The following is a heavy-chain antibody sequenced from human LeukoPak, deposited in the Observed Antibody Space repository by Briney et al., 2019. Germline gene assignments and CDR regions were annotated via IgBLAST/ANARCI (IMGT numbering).Heavy chain of an antibody. V-gene: IGHV3-21*01. Sequence: PGGSLRPSCAASGFTFSSYTMNWVRQAPGKGLEWVSSISSSSSYIYYADSVKGRFTISRDNAKNSLYLQMNSLRAEDTAVYYCARMVVTTSYDAFDIWGQGTMVTVSS. CDR1: GFTFSSYT. CDR2: ISSSSSYI. D-gene: IGHD2-15*01. CDR3: ARMVVTTSYDAFDI. J-gene: IGHJ3*02.